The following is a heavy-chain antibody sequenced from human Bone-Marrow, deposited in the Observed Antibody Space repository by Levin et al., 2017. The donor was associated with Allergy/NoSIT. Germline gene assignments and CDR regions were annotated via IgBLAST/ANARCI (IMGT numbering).Heavy chain of an antibody. V-gene: IGHV3-21*01. Sequence: GESLKISCAASGFTFSSYSMNWVRQAPGKGLEWVSSISSSSSYIYYADSVKGRFTISRDNAKNSLYLQMNSLRAEDTAVYYCARGSLTTVTTPQYYFDSWGQGTLVTVSS. CDR2: ISSSSSYI. D-gene: IGHD4-17*01. CDR1: GFTFSSYS. CDR3: ARGSLTTVTTPQYYFDS. J-gene: IGHJ4*02.